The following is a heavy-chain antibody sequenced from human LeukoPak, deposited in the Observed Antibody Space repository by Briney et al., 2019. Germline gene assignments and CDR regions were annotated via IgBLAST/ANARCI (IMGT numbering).Heavy chain of an antibody. V-gene: IGHV3-9*01. Sequence: GRSLRLSCAASGFTFDDYAMHWVRQAPGKGLEWVSGISWNSGSIGYADSVKGRFTISRDNAKNFLYLQMNSLRAEDTALYYCAKAYCSGGSCYSLSENWFDPWGQGTLVTVSS. CDR2: ISWNSGSI. CDR1: GFTFDDYA. D-gene: IGHD2-15*01. J-gene: IGHJ5*02. CDR3: AKAYCSGGSCYSLSENWFDP.